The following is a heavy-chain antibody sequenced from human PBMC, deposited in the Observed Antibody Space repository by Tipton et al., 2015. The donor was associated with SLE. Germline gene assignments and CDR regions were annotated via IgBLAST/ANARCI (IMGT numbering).Heavy chain of an antibody. D-gene: IGHD3-10*01. CDR3: AKEGSLVVQGVIGYFDY. V-gene: IGHV3-30*02. CDR1: GFTFSSYG. Sequence: GSLRLSCAASGFTFSSYGMHWVRQAPGKGLEWVAFIRYDGSNKYYADSVKGRFTISRDNSKNTLYLQMNSLRAEDTAVYYCAKEGSLVVQGVIGYFDYWGQGTLVTVSS. CDR2: IRYDGSNK. J-gene: IGHJ4*02.